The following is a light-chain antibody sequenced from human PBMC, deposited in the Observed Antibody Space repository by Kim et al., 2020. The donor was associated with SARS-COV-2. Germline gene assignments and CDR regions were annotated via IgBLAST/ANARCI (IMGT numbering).Light chain of an antibody. CDR1: SLRSYY. CDR3: NSRDSSGNLL. V-gene: IGLV3-19*01. J-gene: IGLJ2*01. CDR2: DQR. Sequence: SSELTQDPAVSVALGQTVRITCQGDSLRSYYASWYQQKPGQAPVLVIYDQRSRPSVIPDRFSGSRSGNTASLTITGAQAEDEADYYCNSRDSSGNLLFGGGTQLTVL.